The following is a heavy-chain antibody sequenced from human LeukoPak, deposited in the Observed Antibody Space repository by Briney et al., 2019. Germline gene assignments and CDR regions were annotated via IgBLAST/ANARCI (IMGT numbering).Heavy chain of an antibody. CDR1: GFTFSTYW. D-gene: IGHD3-22*01. V-gene: IGHV3-7*01. Sequence: GGSLRLSCATSGFTFSTYWMTWVRQAPGKGLEWVANIKPDGTKKSYADFVEGRFTISRDNAKNSLYLQMRSLIAEDTAVYYCANSPMILDGHYWGHGTLVTVSS. J-gene: IGHJ4*01. CDR3: ANSPMILDGHY. CDR2: IKPDGTKK.